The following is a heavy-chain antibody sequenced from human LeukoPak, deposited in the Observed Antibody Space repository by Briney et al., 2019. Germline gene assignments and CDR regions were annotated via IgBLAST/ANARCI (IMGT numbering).Heavy chain of an antibody. D-gene: IGHD3-22*01. CDR2: IFYNGRT. J-gene: IGHJ3*02. Sequence: PSETLSLTCTVSSGSIGSYYWSWIRQPPGKGLEWIGYIFYNGRTNYNPPLKSRVTISIGTSKNQFSLKLSSVTAADTAMYYCARALYDTHAFDIWGQGTMVTVSS. CDR1: SGSIGSYY. CDR3: ARALYDTHAFDI. V-gene: IGHV4-59*01.